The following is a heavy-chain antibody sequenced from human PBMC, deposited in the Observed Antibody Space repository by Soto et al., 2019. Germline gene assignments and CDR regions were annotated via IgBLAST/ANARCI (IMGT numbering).Heavy chain of an antibody. D-gene: IGHD3-10*01. CDR2: ISWNSGSI. V-gene: IGHV3-9*01. Sequence: EVPLVESGGGLVQPGRSLRLSCAASGFTFDDYAMHWVRQAPGKGLEWVSGISWNSGSIGYADSVKGRFTISRDNAKNSLYLLMNSLRAEDSALYYCAKDIGYGSHYYYYGLDVWGQGTTVTVSS. J-gene: IGHJ6*02. CDR1: GFTFDDYA. CDR3: AKDIGYGSHYYYYGLDV.